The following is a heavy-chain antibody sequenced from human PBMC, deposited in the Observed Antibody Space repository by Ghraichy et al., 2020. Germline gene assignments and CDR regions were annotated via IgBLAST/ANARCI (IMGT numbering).Heavy chain of an antibody. Sequence: GGSLRLSCAASGFTFSSYAMSWVRQAPGKGLEWVSAISGSGGSTYYADSVKGRFTISRDNSKNTLYLQMNSLRAEDTAVYYCAKDPAISLYSSGYYLFDYWGQGTLVTVSS. V-gene: IGHV3-23*01. CDR2: ISGSGGST. CDR3: AKDPAISLYSSGYYLFDY. D-gene: IGHD3-22*01. J-gene: IGHJ4*02. CDR1: GFTFSSYA.